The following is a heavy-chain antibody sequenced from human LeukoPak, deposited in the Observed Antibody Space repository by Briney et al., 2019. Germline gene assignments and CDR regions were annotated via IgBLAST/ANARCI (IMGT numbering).Heavy chain of an antibody. CDR1: GGSISSGDYY. CDR2: IHTSGST. CDR3: ARGAAAAAGLDY. V-gene: IGHV4-61*02. J-gene: IGHJ4*02. D-gene: IGHD6-13*01. Sequence: KASETLSLTCTVSGGSISSGDYYWSWIRQPAGKGLEWVGRIHTSGSTNYNPSLKSRVTISADTSKNQFSLKLTSVTAADTAVYYCARGAAAAAGLDYGGQGTLVTVSS.